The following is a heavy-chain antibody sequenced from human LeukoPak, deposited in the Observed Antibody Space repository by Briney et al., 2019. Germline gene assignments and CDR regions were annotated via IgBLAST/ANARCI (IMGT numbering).Heavy chain of an antibody. CDR2: ISGSGGTT. D-gene: IGHD3-10*01. Sequence: PGGSLRLSCATSGFTFSNYAVSWVRQAPGKGLEWVSSISGSGGTTYYADSVKGRFTISRDNSKNTLYLQMNSLRAEDTAVYYCAREEATTVRGVSDYWGQGTLVTVSS. CDR3: AREEATTVRGVSDY. J-gene: IGHJ4*02. CDR1: GFTFSNYA. V-gene: IGHV3-23*01.